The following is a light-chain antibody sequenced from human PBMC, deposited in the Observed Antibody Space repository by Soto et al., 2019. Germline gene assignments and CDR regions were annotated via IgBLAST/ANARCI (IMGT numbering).Light chain of an antibody. CDR1: QSISRY. Sequence: DIQMTQSPSSLSASVGDRVTITCRASQSISRYLNCYQQKQGKAPNLLIYVSSSLQSEVPSRFSGSGSGTDFTLTITSLQPEDFATYYCQQSYGTPITFGQGTRLEIK. CDR2: VSS. J-gene: IGKJ5*01. V-gene: IGKV1-39*01. CDR3: QQSYGTPIT.